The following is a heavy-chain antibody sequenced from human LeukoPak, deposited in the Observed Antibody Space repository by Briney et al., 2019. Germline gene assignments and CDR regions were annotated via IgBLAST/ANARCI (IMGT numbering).Heavy chain of an antibody. CDR3: ARVVQLWSPFDY. D-gene: IGHD5-18*01. V-gene: IGHV1-18*01. CDR2: ISAYNGNT. J-gene: IGHJ4*02. Sequence: ASVKASCKASGYTFTSYGISWVRQAPGQGLEWMGWISAYNGNTNYAQKLQGRVTMTTDTSTSTAYMELRSLRSDDTAVYYCARVVQLWSPFDYWGQGTLVTVSS. CDR1: GYTFTSYG.